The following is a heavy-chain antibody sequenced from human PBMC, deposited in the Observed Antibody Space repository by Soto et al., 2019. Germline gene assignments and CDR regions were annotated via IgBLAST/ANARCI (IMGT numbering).Heavy chain of an antibody. Sequence: QVQLVQSGAEVKKPGSSVMVSCKASGGTFSSSAISWVRQAPGQGLEWMGGIIPIFGTANYAQKFQGRVTITADESTSTAYLELSSLRSEDAAVYYCASLLRGYSGTGDYWGQGTLVTVSS. CDR1: GGTFSSSA. CDR3: ASLLRGYSGTGDY. D-gene: IGHD5-12*01. CDR2: IIPIFGTA. V-gene: IGHV1-69*12. J-gene: IGHJ4*02.